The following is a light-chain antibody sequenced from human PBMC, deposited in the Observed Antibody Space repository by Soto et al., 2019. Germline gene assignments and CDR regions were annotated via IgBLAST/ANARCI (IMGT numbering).Light chain of an antibody. V-gene: IGKV3-11*01. CDR2: DAS. CDR3: QQRSNWPRT. Sequence: EIVLTQSPATLSLSPGERATLSCRASQSVSSYLAWYQQKPGQAPRLLIYDASNRATGIPARFSGSGSGTDFTRTIGSLEPEDFAVYYCQQRSNWPRTFGGGTKVEIK. J-gene: IGKJ4*01. CDR1: QSVSSY.